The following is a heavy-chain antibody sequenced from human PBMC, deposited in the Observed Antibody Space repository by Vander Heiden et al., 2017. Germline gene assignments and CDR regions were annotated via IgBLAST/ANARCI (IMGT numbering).Heavy chain of an antibody. CDR3: ANGRGAITIFGVVIPTWFDP. J-gene: IGHJ5*02. Sequence: QLQLQDSGPGLVKPSETLSITCTVSDGSLSSSSYYGGWIRQPPGKGLKWMGSIYYSVSTYYNPSLKSRVTISEDTSKNQFSLKLSSVTAADTAVYYCANGRGAITIFGVVIPTWFDPWGQGTLVTVSS. CDR2: IYYSVST. D-gene: IGHD3-3*01. V-gene: IGHV4-39*01. CDR1: DGSLSSSSYY.